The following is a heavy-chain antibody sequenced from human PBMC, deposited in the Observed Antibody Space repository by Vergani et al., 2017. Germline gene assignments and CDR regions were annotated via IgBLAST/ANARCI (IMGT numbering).Heavy chain of an antibody. CDR1: GFTFSSYG. V-gene: IGHV3-30*03. CDR3: GIGTTFYYFDY. CDR2: ISYDGSNK. Sequence: QVQLVESGGGVVQPGRSLRLSCAASGFTFSSYGMHWVRQAPGKGLEWVAVISYDGSNKYYADSVKGRFTISRDNSKNTLYLQMNSLRAEDTAVYYCGIGTTFYYFDYWGQGTLVTVSS. J-gene: IGHJ4*02. D-gene: IGHD2-2*01.